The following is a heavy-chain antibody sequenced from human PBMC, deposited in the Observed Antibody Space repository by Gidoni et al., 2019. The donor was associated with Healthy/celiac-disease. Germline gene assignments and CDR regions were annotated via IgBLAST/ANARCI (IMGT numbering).Heavy chain of an antibody. D-gene: IGHD2-15*01. CDR2: IYYSRST. CDR3: ARAHSSYCSGGSCYGEYFDY. Sequence: QVQLQESGPGLVKLSETLSLTCTVAGGSISSYSWSWIRQPPGKGLEWIGYIYYSRSTNYNPALRSRVTISVDTSKNQFSLKLSSVTAADTAVYYCARAHSSYCSGGSCYGEYFDYWGQGTLVTVSS. J-gene: IGHJ4*02. CDR1: GGSISSYS. V-gene: IGHV4-59*01.